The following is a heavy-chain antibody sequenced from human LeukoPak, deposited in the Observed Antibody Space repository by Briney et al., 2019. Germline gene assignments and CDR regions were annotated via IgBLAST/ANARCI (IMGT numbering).Heavy chain of an antibody. D-gene: IGHD4-17*01. CDR2: IYWDDDK. J-gene: IGHJ4*02. CDR1: GFSLSTSGVG. Sequence: SGPTLVKPTQTLTLTCTFSGFSLSTSGVGVGWIRQPPGKALERLALIYWDDDKRYSPSLKSRLTITKDTSKNQVVLTMTNMDPVDTATYYCAHIRPPVTTPDYWGQGTLVTVSS. V-gene: IGHV2-5*02. CDR3: AHIRPPVTTPDY.